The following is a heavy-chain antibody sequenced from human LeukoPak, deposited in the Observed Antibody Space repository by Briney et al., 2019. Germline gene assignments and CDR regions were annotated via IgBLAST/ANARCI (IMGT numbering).Heavy chain of an antibody. CDR3: ARVPSGDSFDI. V-gene: IGHV1-2*02. Sequence: ASLKVSCKASGYTFTRYYMHWVRQAPGKGLEWMGWSNPNSGGTNYAQKFQGRVTMARDTSISTAYMELSRLRSDDTAVYYCARVPSGDSFDIWGQGTMVTVSS. J-gene: IGHJ3*02. CDR2: SNPNSGGT. CDR1: GYTFTRYY.